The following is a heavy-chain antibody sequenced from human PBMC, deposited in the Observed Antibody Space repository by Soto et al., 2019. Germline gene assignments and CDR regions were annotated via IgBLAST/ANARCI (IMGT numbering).Heavy chain of an antibody. Sequence: GGSLRLSCAASGFTFSSYAVSWVRQAPGKGPEWISSISGSGSTIYYADSVKGRFTISRDNSKNTLFLQMKRLTVDDTAIYYCAAPRDEYGSGVSWFTYGMGIWGQGTTVTVSS. CDR2: ISGSGSTI. V-gene: IGHV3-23*01. D-gene: IGHD3-10*01. CDR1: GFTFSSYA. CDR3: AAPRDEYGSGVSWFTYGMGI. J-gene: IGHJ6*02.